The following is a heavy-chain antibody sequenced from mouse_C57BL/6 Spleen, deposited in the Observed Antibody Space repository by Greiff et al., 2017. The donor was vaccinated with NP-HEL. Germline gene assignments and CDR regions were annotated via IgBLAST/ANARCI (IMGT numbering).Heavy chain of an antibody. J-gene: IGHJ1*03. D-gene: IGHD2-4*01. V-gene: IGHV5-9-1*02. CDR2: ISSGGDYI. CDR1: GFTFSSYA. CDR3: TSSYDYDDWYFDV. Sequence: EVKLMESGEGLVKPGGSLKLSCAASGFTFSSYAMSWVRQTPEKRLEWVAYISSGGDYIYYADTVKGRFTISRDNARNTLYLQMSSLKSEDTAMYYCTSSYDYDDWYFDVWGTGTTVTVSS.